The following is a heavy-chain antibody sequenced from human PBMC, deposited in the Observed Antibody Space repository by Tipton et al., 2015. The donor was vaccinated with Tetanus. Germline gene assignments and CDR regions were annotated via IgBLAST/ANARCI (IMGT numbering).Heavy chain of an antibody. CDR3: AIWETVPTKMNY. J-gene: IGHJ4*02. V-gene: IGHV4-34*01. CDR1: GGSFSGYF. D-gene: IGHD4-17*01. Sequence: TLSLTCAVHGGSFSGYFWTWIRQPPGKGLEWIGEINESGSTSYNPSLKSRVTISIDTSKNQFSLNLKSVTAGDTAIHYCAIWETVPTKMNYWGQGTLVTVSS. CDR2: INESGST.